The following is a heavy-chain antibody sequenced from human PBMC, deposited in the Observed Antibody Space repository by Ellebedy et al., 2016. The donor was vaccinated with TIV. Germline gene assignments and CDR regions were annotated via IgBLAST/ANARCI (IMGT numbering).Heavy chain of an antibody. J-gene: IGHJ5*02. CDR3: ARGGIVGDTPGWFDP. CDR2: MDPSDSYT. V-gene: IGHV5-10-1*01. Sequence: GESLKISCKGSGYSFTSYWISWVRQMPGKGLDWMGRMDPSDSYTNYSPSFQGHVTIAADQSISTAYLQWSSLKASDTAMYYCARGGIVGDTPGWFDPWGQGTLVTVSS. CDR1: GYSFTSYW. D-gene: IGHD1-26*01.